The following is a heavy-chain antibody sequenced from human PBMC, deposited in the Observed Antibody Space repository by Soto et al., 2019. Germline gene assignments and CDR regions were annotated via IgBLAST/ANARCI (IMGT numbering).Heavy chain of an antibody. J-gene: IGHJ4*02. Sequence: SETLSLTCTVSGGSINNHYWSWIRQPPGKGLEWIGYIDYNGITHYNPSLKSRVTMSVDTSKDQISLNLTSVTAADTAVYYCARHPIAIFGVVTINYFDHWGQGTLVTVPS. CDR1: GGSINNHY. CDR2: IDYNGIT. CDR3: ARHPIAIFGVVTINYFDH. D-gene: IGHD3-3*01. V-gene: IGHV4-59*08.